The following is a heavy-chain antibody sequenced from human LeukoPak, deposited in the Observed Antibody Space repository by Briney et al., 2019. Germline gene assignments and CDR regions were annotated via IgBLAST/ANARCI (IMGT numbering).Heavy chain of an antibody. Sequence: GGSLRLSCAASGFTFSSSWMSWLRQSPGKGLEWVADIKDDGSAKYYVDSVKGRFSISRDNAKNSLYLQMNSLRAEDTAVYYCARDPNDSSGYFYYYYMDVWGKGTTVTVSS. V-gene: IGHV3-7*01. CDR2: IKDDGSAK. J-gene: IGHJ6*03. CDR3: ARDPNDSSGYFYYYYMDV. D-gene: IGHD3-22*01. CDR1: GFTFSSSW.